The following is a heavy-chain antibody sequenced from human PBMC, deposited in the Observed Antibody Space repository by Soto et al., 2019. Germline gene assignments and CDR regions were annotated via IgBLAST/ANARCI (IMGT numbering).Heavy chain of an antibody. J-gene: IGHJ4*02. CDR1: GGSISTSSYY. D-gene: IGHD1-26*01. Sequence: QLQLHESGPGLVKPSETLSLTCTVSGGSISTSSYYWGWIRQPPGKGLEWIGSMSYSGSTYYNSSLNSRVATSVYTSKNQVSLRLSSVTAADTAVYYCGRQRELPSYFDPWRPGTLVSVSS. V-gene: IGHV4-39*01. CDR2: MSYSGST. CDR3: GRQRELPSYFDP.